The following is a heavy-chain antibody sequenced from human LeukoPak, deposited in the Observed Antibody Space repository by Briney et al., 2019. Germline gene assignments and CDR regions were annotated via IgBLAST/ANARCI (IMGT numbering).Heavy chain of an antibody. Sequence: SETLSLTCTVSGYSISSSYYWGWIRPPPGKGLEWIGSIYHSGNTYYNPSLKSRVTISLDTSKNQFSLKLSSVTAADTAMYYCARDFRVCGSGSCYSGPFDYWGQGTLVTVSS. V-gene: IGHV4-38-2*02. J-gene: IGHJ4*02. D-gene: IGHD2-15*01. CDR2: IYHSGNT. CDR1: GYSISSSYY. CDR3: ARDFRVCGSGSCYSGPFDY.